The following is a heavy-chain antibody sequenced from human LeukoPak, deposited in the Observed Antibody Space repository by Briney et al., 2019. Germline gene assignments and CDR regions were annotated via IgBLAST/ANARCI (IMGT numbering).Heavy chain of an antibody. J-gene: IGHJ5*02. CDR3: ARGVGGSGSYYPFDP. CDR2: ISYDGSNK. Sequence: GGSLRLSCAASGFTFSSYGMHWVRQAPGKGLEWVAVISYDGSNKYYADSVKGRFTISRDNSKNTLYLQMNSLRAEDTAVYYCARGVGGSGSYYPFDPWGQGTLVTVSS. V-gene: IGHV3-30*03. D-gene: IGHD3-10*01. CDR1: GFTFSSYG.